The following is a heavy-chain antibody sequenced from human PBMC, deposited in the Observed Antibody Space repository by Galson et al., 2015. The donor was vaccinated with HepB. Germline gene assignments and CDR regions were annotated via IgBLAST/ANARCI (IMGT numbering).Heavy chain of an antibody. D-gene: IGHD3-16*01. CDR1: GFTFSSYG. CDR2: ISYDGSNK. V-gene: IGHV3-30*18. CDR3: AKSPYYDYVWGSYEAGGMDV. J-gene: IGHJ6*02. Sequence: SLRLSCAASGFTFSSYGMHWVRQAPGKGLEWVAVISYDGSNKYYADSVKGRFTISRDNSKNTLYLQMNSLRAEDTAVYYCAKSPYYDYVWGSYEAGGMDVWGQGTTVTVSS.